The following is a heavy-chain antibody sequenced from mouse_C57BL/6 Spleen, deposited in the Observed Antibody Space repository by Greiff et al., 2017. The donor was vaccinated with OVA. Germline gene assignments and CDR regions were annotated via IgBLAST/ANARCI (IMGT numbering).Heavy chain of an antibody. D-gene: IGHD4-1*01. J-gene: IGHJ2*01. V-gene: IGHV1-50*01. CDR1: GYTFTSYW. CDR2: IDPSDSYT. Sequence: QVQLQHPGAELVKPGASVKLSCKASGYTFTSYWMQWVKQRPGQGLEWIGEIDPSDSYTNYNQKFKGKATLTVDTSSSTAYMQLSSLTSEDSAVYYCARRRKLGPLDYWGQGTTLTVSS. CDR3: ARRRKLGPLDY.